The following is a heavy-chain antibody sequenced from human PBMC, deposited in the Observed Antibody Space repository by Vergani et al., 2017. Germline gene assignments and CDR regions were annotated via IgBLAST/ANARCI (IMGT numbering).Heavy chain of an antibody. Sequence: QVQLVESGGGVVQPGRSLRLSCAASGFTFSSYGMHWVRQAPGKGLEWVAVISYDGSNKYYADSVKGRFTISRDNSKTTLYLQMNSLRADDTAVYYCAKVNYYDSSGSDYWGQGTMVTVSS. CDR3: AKVNYYDSSGSDY. CDR1: GFTFSSYG. J-gene: IGHJ4*02. CDR2: ISYDGSNK. D-gene: IGHD3-22*01. V-gene: IGHV3-30*18.